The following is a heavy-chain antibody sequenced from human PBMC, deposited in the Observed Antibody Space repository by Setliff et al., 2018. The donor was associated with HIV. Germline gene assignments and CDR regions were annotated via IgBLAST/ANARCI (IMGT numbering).Heavy chain of an antibody. CDR2: ICKSGSN. Sequence: PSETLSLTCAVSGGSISSDNYWDWIRQPPGMGVDWIGSICKSGSNNSNPSLKSSSTISVDTSKNQYSLKLSSVTAADTAVYYCARELLRSWDGSENSYKPYYFDYWGQGTLVTVSS. V-gene: IGHV4-38-2*02. D-gene: IGHD3-10*01. CDR3: ARELLRSWDGSENSYKPYYFDY. CDR1: GGSISSDNY. J-gene: IGHJ4*02.